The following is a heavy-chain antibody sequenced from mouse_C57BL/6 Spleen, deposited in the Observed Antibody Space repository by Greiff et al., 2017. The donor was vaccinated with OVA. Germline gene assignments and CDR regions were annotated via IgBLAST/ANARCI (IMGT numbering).Heavy chain of an antibody. CDR2: ISSGGSYT. D-gene: IGHD1-1*01. J-gene: IGHJ2*01. CDR3: ARPTTTVVDGYYFDY. CDR1: GFTFSSYG. Sequence: EVQRVECGGDLVKPGGSLKLSCAASGFTFSSYGMSWVRQTPDKRLEWVATISSGGSYTYYPDSVKGRFTISRDNAKNTLYLQMSSRKSEDTAIYYCARPTTTVVDGYYFDYWGQGTTLTVSS. V-gene: IGHV5-6*01.